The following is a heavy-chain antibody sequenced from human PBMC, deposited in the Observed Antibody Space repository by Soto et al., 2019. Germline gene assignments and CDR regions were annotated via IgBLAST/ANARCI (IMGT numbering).Heavy chain of an antibody. J-gene: IGHJ4*02. D-gene: IGHD3-16*01. CDR1: GFTFSDYW. CDR3: ARSGGGELVS. CDR2: IKSDGSST. Sequence: EVQLVESGGGLVQPGGSLRLSCAASGFTFSDYWMHWVRQAPGKGLVWVSRIKSDGSSTSYADSVKGRFTISRDNAKNTLYLQMNRLRAEDTAVYYCARSGGGELVSWGQGTLVTVSS. V-gene: IGHV3-74*01.